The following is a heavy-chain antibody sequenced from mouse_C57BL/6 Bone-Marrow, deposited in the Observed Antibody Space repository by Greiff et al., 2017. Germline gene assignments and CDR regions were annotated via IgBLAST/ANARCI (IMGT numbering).Heavy chain of an antibody. CDR1: GYTFTSYT. Sequence: QVHVKQYGAELARPGASVKMSCKASGYTFTSYTMHWVKRRPGQGLEWIGYINPSSGYTKYNQKFKDKATLTADKSSSTAYMQLSSLTSEDSAVYYCARVYCGYDGFAYWGQGTLVTVSA. CDR3: ARVYCGYDGFAY. V-gene: IGHV1-4*01. CDR2: INPSSGYT. J-gene: IGHJ3*01. D-gene: IGHD2-2*01.